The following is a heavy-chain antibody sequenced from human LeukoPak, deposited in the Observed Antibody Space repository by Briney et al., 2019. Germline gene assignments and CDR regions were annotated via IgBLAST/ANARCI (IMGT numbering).Heavy chain of an antibody. D-gene: IGHD4-17*01. J-gene: IGHJ4*02. CDR1: GYTFTNYN. Sequence: ASVKVSCKASGYTFTNYNIHWVRQAPGQRLEWMGWINAGNGYTKYSQKFQGRVTITRDTSAHTAYMELSSQRSEDTAVYYCARAGGSTVSHSDYWGQGTLVTVSS. V-gene: IGHV1-3*01. CDR3: ARAGGSTVSHSDY. CDR2: INAGNGYT.